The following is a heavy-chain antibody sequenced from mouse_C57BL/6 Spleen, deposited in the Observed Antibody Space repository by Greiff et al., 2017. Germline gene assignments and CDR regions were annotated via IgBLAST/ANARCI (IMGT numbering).Heavy chain of an antibody. D-gene: IGHD2-3*01. V-gene: IGHV1-54*01. CDR3: ARSLLQFAS. CDR2: INPGSGGT. CDR1: GYAFTNYL. Sequence: QVQLKQSGAELVRPGTSVKVSCKASGYAFTNYLIEWVKQRPGQGLERIGVINPGSGGTNYNEKFKGKATLTADKSSSTAYMQLSSLTSEDSAVYCCARSLLQFASWGHEALDTVSA. J-gene: IGHJ3*01.